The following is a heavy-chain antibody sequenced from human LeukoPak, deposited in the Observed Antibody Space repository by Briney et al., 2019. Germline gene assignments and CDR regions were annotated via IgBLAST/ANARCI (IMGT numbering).Heavy chain of an antibody. Sequence: SETLSLTCTVSGGSISSYYWSWIRQPPGKGLEWIGNIYPSGSTNYNPSPKSRVTISVDSSKNQFSLKLSSMTAADTAVYYCGCGYNPIDYWGQGTLVTVSS. CDR3: GCGYNPIDY. D-gene: IGHD5-24*01. CDR1: GGSISSYY. J-gene: IGHJ4*02. V-gene: IGHV4-4*09. CDR2: IYPSGST.